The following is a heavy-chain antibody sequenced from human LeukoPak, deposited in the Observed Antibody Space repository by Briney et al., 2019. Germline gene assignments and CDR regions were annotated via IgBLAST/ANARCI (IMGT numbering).Heavy chain of an antibody. Sequence: ASVKVSCKASGYTFTGYYMHWVRQAPGQGPEWMGWINPNSGGTNYAQKFQGRVTMTRDTSISTAYMELSRLRSDDTAVYYCARALRDGYILDAFDIWGQGTMVTVSS. D-gene: IGHD5-24*01. CDR3: ARALRDGYILDAFDI. J-gene: IGHJ3*02. V-gene: IGHV1-2*02. CDR1: GYTFTGYY. CDR2: INPNSGGT.